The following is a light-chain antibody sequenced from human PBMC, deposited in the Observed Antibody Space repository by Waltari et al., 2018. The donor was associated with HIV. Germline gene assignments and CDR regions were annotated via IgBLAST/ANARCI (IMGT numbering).Light chain of an antibody. CDR3: AAWDDSLHGEL. CDR2: SNN. V-gene: IGLV1-44*01. CDR1: YSNIGSNT. J-gene: IGLJ2*01. Sequence: QSVLTQTPSLSGTPGQRVTISCSGGYSNIGSNTVNWYQQFPGTAPRLPICSNNQGPPGVPDRFACSKSGTSASLVISELQSQDEADYHCAAWDDSLHGELFGGGTKLTVL.